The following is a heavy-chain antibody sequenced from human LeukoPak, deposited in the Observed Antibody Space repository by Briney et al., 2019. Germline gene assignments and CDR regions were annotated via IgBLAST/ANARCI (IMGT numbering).Heavy chain of an antibody. J-gene: IGHJ4*02. CDR1: GYTFPSYD. V-gene: IGHV1-8*01. D-gene: IGHD3-9*01. Sequence: ASVKVSCKASGYTFPSYDINWVRQATGQGLEWMGWMNPNRGNTGYAQKFQGRVTMTRNTSISTDYMEPSSLRSEDTAVYYCASRGGYFGWLHIDYWGQGALVTVSS. CDR3: ASRGGYFGWLHIDY. CDR2: MNPNRGNT.